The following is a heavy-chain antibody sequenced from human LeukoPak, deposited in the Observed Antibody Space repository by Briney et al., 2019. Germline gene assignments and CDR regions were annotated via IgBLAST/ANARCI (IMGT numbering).Heavy chain of an antibody. D-gene: IGHD2-21*02. V-gene: IGHV3-23*01. CDR3: AKVPLGDSYYFDY. J-gene: IGHJ4*02. CDR1: GFTFSSYA. CDR2: ISGSGGST. Sequence: GGSLRLSCAASGFTFSSYAMSWVRQAPGKGLEWASAISGSGGSTYYADSVKGRFTISRDNSKNTLYLQMNSLRAEDTAVYYCAKVPLGDSYYFDYWGQGTLVTVSS.